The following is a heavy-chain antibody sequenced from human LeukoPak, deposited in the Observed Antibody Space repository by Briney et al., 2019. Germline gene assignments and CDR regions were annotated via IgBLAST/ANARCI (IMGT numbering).Heavy chain of an antibody. J-gene: IGHJ4*02. CDR3: ARGGFTGTSCPYFDY. D-gene: IGHD2-2*01. CDR2: ISSSSSTI. V-gene: IGHV3-48*01. Sequence: GGSLRLSCAASGFTFSSYSMNWVRQAPGKGLEWVSYISSSSSTIYYADSVKGRFTISRDNAKNSLYLQMNSLRAEDTAIYFCARGGFTGTSCPYFDYWGQGTLVTVSS. CDR1: GFTFSSYS.